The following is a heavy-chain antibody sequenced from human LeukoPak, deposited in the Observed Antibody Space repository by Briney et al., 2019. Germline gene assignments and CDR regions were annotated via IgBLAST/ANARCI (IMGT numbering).Heavy chain of an antibody. CDR2: IYYSGST. D-gene: IGHD5-24*01. CDR3: ARTGDGYNYYNYYYMDV. V-gene: IGHV4-39*06. CDR1: GGSISSSSYY. Sequence: SETLSLTCTVSGGSISSSSYYWGWIRQPRGKGLEWIVSIYYSGSTYYNPSRKSRVTISVNTSKNQYTLKMRSVTAADPAVYYCARTGDGYNYYNYYYMDVWGKGTTVTVTS. J-gene: IGHJ6*03.